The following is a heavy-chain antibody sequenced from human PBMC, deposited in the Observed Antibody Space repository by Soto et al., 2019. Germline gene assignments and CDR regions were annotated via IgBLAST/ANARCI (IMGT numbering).Heavy chain of an antibody. CDR1: GFIFSSYA. V-gene: IGHV3-74*01. CDR3: ARGLFTWIQLGWLSY. Sequence: PGGSLRLSCAASGFIFSSYAMSWVRQAPGKGLVWVSRINSDGSSTSYADSVKGRFTISRDNAKNTLYLQMNSLRAEDTAVYYCARGLFTWIQLGWLSYWGQGTLVTVPS. D-gene: IGHD5-18*01. CDR2: INSDGSST. J-gene: IGHJ4*02.